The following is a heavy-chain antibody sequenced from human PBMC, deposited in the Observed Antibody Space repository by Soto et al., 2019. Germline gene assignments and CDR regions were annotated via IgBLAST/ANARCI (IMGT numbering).Heavy chain of an antibody. CDR2: INHSGRT. D-gene: IGHD5-12*01. Sequence: PSETVSLTCALCGGSFRGYYWSWIGQPPGKGLKWIGEINHSGRTNYNPSLKSRVTISVDTSKNQFSLTLSSVAAADTAVYYCARSTITGLLYHYGMDVWAQATTVTVSS. V-gene: IGHV4-34*01. CDR1: GGSFRGYY. CDR3: ARSTITGLLYHYGMDV. J-gene: IGHJ6*02.